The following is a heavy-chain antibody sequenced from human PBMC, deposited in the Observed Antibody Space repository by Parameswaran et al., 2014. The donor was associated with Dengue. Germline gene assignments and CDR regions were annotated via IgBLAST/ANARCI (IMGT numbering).Heavy chain of an antibody. D-gene: IGHD3-22*01. CDR2: IKSKTDGGTT. J-gene: IGHJ4*01. CDR3: AKVGATSRYYYDSSAGGY. V-gene: IGHV3-15*01. Sequence: VRQAPGKGLEWVGRIKSKTDGGTTDYAAPVKGRFTISRDNSKNTLYLQMNSLRAEDTAVYYCAKVGATSRYYYDSSAGGYWGQEPWSPSPQ.